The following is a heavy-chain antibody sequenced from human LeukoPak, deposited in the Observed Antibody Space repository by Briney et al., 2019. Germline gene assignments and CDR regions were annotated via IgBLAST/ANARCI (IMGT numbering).Heavy chain of an antibody. D-gene: IGHD3-9*01. Sequence: PSETLSLTCAVYGGSFSGYYWSWIRQPPGKGLEWIGEINHSGSTNYNPSLKSRGTISVDTSKNQFSLKLSSVTAADTAVYYCATLQDYDILTGLYGMDVWGQGTTVTVSS. V-gene: IGHV4-34*01. CDR1: GGSFSGYY. CDR3: ATLQDYDILTGLYGMDV. CDR2: INHSGST. J-gene: IGHJ6*02.